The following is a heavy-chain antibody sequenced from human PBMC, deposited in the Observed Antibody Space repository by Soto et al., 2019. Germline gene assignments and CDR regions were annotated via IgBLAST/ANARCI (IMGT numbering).Heavy chain of an antibody. CDR1: GFTFSRYA. CDR3: AKDVKGSGSLPSYSSGMDV. J-gene: IGHJ6*02. V-gene: IGHV3-23*01. CDR2: ISSTGGST. D-gene: IGHD3-10*01. Sequence: VQLLESGGGLVQPGGSLRISCAASGFTFSRYAMSWVRQAPGKGLEWVSAISSTGGSTYYGDSLKGRFTISRDNSKKTLYLQILSLRAEDTALYYCAKDVKGSGSLPSYSSGMDVWGQGTMVTVSS.